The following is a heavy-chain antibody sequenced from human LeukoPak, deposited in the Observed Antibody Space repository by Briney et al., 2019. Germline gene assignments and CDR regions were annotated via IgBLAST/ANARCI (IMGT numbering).Heavy chain of an antibody. CDR2: IYYSGST. CDR1: GGSISSYY. J-gene: IGHJ6*02. Sequence: SETLSLTCTVSGGSISSYYWSWIRQPPGKGLEWIGYIYYSGSTNYNPSLKSRVTISVDTSKNQFSPKLSSVTAADTAVYYCARHLSVAGEYYYYGMDVWGQGTTVTVSS. D-gene: IGHD6-19*01. CDR3: ARHLSVAGEYYYYGMDV. V-gene: IGHV4-59*08.